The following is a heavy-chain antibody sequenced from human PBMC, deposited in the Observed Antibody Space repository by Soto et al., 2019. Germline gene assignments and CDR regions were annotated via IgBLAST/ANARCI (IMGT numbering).Heavy chain of an antibody. V-gene: IGHV1-2*02. CDR3: ARALYFHDRREPFDS. D-gene: IGHD3-10*01. Sequence: ASVKVSCKTSGYTFTDFYIHWVRQAPGQGLEWLGWINPNSGGTNYAQKFQGRVTMTTDTSIRTAYMELSRLRSDDTAVYHCARALYFHDRREPFDSWGQGTMVTVSS. J-gene: IGHJ4*02. CDR2: INPNSGGT. CDR1: GYTFTDFY.